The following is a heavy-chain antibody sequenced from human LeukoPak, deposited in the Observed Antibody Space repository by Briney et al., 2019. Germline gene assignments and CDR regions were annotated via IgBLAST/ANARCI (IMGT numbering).Heavy chain of an antibody. Sequence: ASVKASCKASGYTFTSYGISWVRQAPGQGLEWMGWISAYNGNTNYAQKLQGRVTMTTDTSTSTAYMELRSLRSDDTAVYYCARDKPTYYYDSSGSASHFDYWGQGTLVTVSS. D-gene: IGHD3-22*01. CDR1: GYTFTSYG. CDR3: ARDKPTYYYDSSGSASHFDY. CDR2: ISAYNGNT. V-gene: IGHV1-18*01. J-gene: IGHJ4*02.